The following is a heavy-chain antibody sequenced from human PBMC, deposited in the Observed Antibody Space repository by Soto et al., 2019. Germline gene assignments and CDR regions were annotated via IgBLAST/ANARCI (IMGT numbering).Heavy chain of an antibody. CDR3: ARALLGFSYGYGGYFDP. CDR1: CVSFHGYS. J-gene: IGHJ4*02. CDR2: ISYRGST. V-gene: IGHV4-34*01. Sequence: PSETLSLTCNVSCVSFHGYSWSWFRQPPGKGLEWIGDISYRGSTSYSPSLKSRLMISLDTSNNQFSLRLASVTAADTAFYYCARALLGFSYGYGGYFDPWGPGTLVTVSS. D-gene: IGHD5-18*01.